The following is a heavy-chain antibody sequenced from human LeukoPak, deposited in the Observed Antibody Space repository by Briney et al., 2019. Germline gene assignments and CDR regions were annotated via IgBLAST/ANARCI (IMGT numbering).Heavy chain of an antibody. CDR1: GYTPTELS. CDR2: FDPEDGET. CDR3: ATDVSSGYIDAFDI. J-gene: IGHJ3*02. V-gene: IGHV1-24*01. D-gene: IGHD3-22*01. Sequence: GASVKVSCKVSGYTPTELSMHWVRQAPGKGLEWMGGFDPEDGETIYAQKFQGRVTMTEDTSTDTAYMELSSLRSEDTAVYYCATDVSSGYIDAFDIWGQGTMVTVSS.